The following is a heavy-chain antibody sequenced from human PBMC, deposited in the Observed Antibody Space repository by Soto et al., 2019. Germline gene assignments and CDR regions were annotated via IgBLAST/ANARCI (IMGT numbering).Heavy chain of an antibody. CDR1: GYSISSGYY. CDR2: IYHSGRT. CDR3: ARSLYGVMVRGVITL. Sequence: SETLSLTCAVSGYSISSGYYWGWIRQPPGKGLEWIGSIYHSGRTYYNPSLKSRVTISVDTSKNQFSLKLSSVTAADTSVYYCARSLYGVMVRGVITLCGRGILFTVYS. D-gene: IGHD3-10*01. V-gene: IGHV4-38-2*01. J-gene: IGHJ1*01.